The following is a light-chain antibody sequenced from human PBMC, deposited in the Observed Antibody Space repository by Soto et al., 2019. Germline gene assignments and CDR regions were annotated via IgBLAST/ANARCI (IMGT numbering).Light chain of an antibody. Sequence: EIVLTQSPGTLSLSPGDRATLSCRASLSVSTNYLAWYQQKLGQAPRLLIYGASSRATGIPDRFSGNGSGTDFTLTISRLEPEDFAVYYCHQYGSTPFTFGPGTKVDIK. J-gene: IGKJ3*01. V-gene: IGKV3-20*01. CDR1: LSVSTNY. CDR2: GAS. CDR3: HQYGSTPFT.